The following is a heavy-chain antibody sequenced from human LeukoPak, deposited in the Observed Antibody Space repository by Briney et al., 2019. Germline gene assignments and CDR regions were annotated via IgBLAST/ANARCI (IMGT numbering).Heavy chain of an antibody. CDR2: INHSGST. J-gene: IGHJ4*02. V-gene: IGHV4-34*01. D-gene: IGHD6-6*01. CDR3: ARLTAHSSSSPFDY. Sequence: SETLSLTCAVYGGSFSGYYWSWIRQPPGKGLEWIGEINHSGSTNYNPSLKRRVTISVDTSKNQFSLKLSSVTAADTAVYYCARLTAHSSSSPFDYWGQGTLVTVSS. CDR1: GGSFSGYY.